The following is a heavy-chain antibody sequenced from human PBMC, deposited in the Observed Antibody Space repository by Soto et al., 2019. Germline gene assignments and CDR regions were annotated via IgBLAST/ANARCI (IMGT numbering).Heavy chain of an antibody. D-gene: IGHD4-17*01. Sequence: EVQLVESGGDLVKPGGSLRLSCAASEFTFANAWISWVRQAPGKGLEWVGRIKSKADGGTTDYAAPVKGRFTISRDESQNTLYLQMNSLKTEDTALYYCTSLYYGHWGQGTLVTVSS. CDR1: EFTFANAW. CDR3: TSLYYGH. J-gene: IGHJ4*02. V-gene: IGHV3-15*01. CDR2: IKSKADGGTT.